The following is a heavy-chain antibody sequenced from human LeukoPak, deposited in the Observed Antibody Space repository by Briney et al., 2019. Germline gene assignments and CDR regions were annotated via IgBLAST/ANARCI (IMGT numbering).Heavy chain of an antibody. V-gene: IGHV3-30*02. D-gene: IGHD1-14*01. CDR1: GFTFSSYG. CDR3: AKDITPSSKSGYFDY. CDR2: IRYDGSNK. J-gene: IGHJ4*02. Sequence: PGGSLRLSCAASGFTFSSYGMHWVRQAPGKGLEWVAFIRYDGSNKYYADSVKGRFTISRDNSKNSLYLQMNSLRTEDTALYYCAKDITPSSKSGYFDYWGQGTLVTVSS.